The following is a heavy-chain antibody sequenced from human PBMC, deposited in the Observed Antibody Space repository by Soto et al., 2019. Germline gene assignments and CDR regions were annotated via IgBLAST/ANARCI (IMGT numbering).Heavy chain of an antibody. CDR2: IWYDGSNK. V-gene: IGHV3-33*01. CDR1: GFTFSSYG. CDR3: AHSLCGGDCYFEGWVGMDV. J-gene: IGHJ6*02. Sequence: QVQLVESGGGVVQPGRSLRLSCAASGFTFSSYGMHWVRQAPGKGLEWVAVIWYDGSNKYYADSVKGRFTISRDNSKNTLYLQMNSLRAEDTAVYYCAHSLCGGDCYFEGWVGMDVWGQGTTVTVSS. D-gene: IGHD2-21*02.